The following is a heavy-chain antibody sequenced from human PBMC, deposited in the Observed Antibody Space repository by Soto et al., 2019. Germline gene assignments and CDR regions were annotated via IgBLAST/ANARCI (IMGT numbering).Heavy chain of an antibody. V-gene: IGHV1-69*13. CDR1: GDTFNSYG. Sequence: SVKVSCKAPGDTFNSYGISWVRQAPGQGLEWMGGIVPMFGTTNLALKFEDRVTITADELTTTVYMEIRGLTSEDTAVYYCARDLADVNPGDAFDVWGHGTXVTVSS. D-gene: IGHD3-10*01. CDR2: IVPMFGTT. J-gene: IGHJ3*01. CDR3: ARDLADVNPGDAFDV.